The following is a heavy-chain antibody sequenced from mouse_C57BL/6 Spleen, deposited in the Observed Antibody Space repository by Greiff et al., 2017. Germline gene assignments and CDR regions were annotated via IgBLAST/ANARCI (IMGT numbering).Heavy chain of an antibody. Sequence: VQLQQPGPELVKPGASVKISCKASGYAFSSSWMNWVKQRPGKGLEWIGRIYPGDGDTNYNGKFKGKATLTADKSSSTAYMQLSSLTSEDSAVYFCARSDGAYWGQGTLVTVSA. J-gene: IGHJ3*01. V-gene: IGHV1-82*01. CDR2: IYPGDGDT. CDR1: GYAFSSSW. CDR3: ARSDGAY.